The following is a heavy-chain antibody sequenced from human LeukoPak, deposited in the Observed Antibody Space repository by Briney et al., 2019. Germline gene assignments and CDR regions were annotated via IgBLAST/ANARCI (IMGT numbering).Heavy chain of an antibody. CDR3: ARELIAVAAVFHYYYGMDV. Sequence: GRSLRLSCAASGFTFSSYAMHWVRQAPGKGLEWVAVISYDGSNKYYADSVKGRFTISRDNSKNTLYLQMNSLRAEDTAVYYCARELIAVAAVFHYYYGMDVWGQGTTVTVSS. J-gene: IGHJ6*02. CDR2: ISYDGSNK. D-gene: IGHD6-19*01. CDR1: GFTFSSYA. V-gene: IGHV3-30-3*01.